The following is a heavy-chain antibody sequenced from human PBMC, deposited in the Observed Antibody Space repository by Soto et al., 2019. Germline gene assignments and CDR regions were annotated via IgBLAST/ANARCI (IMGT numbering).Heavy chain of an antibody. CDR1: GGSISSGDYY. CDR3: ARESPTYNWNYYYYYGMDV. V-gene: IGHV4-30-4*01. J-gene: IGHJ6*02. D-gene: IGHD1-20*01. CDR2: IYYSGST. Sequence: TLSLTCTVSGGSISSGDYYWSWIRQPPGKGLEWIGYIYYSGSTYYNPSLKSRVTISVDTSKNQFSLKLSSVTAADTAVYYCARESPTYNWNYYYYYGMDVWGQGTTVTVSS.